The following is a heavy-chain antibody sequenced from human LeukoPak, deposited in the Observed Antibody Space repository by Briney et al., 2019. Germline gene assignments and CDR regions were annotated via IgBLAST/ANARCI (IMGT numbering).Heavy chain of an antibody. D-gene: IGHD2-15*01. J-gene: IGHJ6*02. CDR3: ARLSGRCSGGSCYGYYVMDV. Sequence: SETLSLTCTVSGGSISSGSYQWGWLRQPPGKGLEWIGSIHYSGTTHYKLSLRSRVTTSVDTSKNQFSLKLASVIAADTAVYYCARLSGRCSGGSCYGYYVMDVWGQGTTVTVPS. V-gene: IGHV4-39*01. CDR2: IHYSGTT. CDR1: GGSISSGSYQ.